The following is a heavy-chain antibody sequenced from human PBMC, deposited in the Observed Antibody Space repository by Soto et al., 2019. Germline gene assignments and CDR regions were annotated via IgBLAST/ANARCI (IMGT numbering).Heavy chain of an antibody. CDR1: GFTFSSHW. D-gene: IGHD1-20*01. Sequence: EVQLVESGGGLVQPGGSLRLSCVASGFTFSSHWMHWVRRTPGTGLACVARIKSDGTYRDYGDSVQGRFTISRDNAKNTLYLHMNNLRADDTAEYHCVRDSGAYNLDYWGQGTLVTVSS. CDR3: VRDSGAYNLDY. J-gene: IGHJ4*02. CDR2: IKSDGTYR. V-gene: IGHV3-74*01.